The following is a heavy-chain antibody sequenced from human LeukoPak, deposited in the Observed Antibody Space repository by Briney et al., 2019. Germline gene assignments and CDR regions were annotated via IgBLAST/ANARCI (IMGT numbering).Heavy chain of an antibody. CDR3: AGNGGFYQYV. V-gene: IGHV4-4*02. CDR1: GDSISNNNC. CDR2: ICPRGGI. D-gene: IGHD4-23*01. Sequence: SETLSLTCAVFGDSISNNNCYSWVRQSPGKGLEWIGEICPRGGINYNPSLRSRVRITGDRPKNQFSLYVISVTAADSAIYYWAGNGGFYQYVGGQGPTVTVSS. J-gene: IGHJ6*02.